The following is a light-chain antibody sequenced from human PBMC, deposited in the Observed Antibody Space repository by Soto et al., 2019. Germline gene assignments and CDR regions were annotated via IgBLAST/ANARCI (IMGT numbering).Light chain of an antibody. V-gene: IGKV3-20*01. J-gene: IGKJ1*01. CDR2: AAS. Sequence: EIVLTQSPGTLSLSPGERATLSCRASQSVSSSDLAWLQQKPGQSPRLLIYAASKRAAGVPDRFSGSGSGTDFTLTISRLEPEDFAVYYCQQYGSSWTSGQGTKVDIK. CDR1: QSVSSSD. CDR3: QQYGSSWT.